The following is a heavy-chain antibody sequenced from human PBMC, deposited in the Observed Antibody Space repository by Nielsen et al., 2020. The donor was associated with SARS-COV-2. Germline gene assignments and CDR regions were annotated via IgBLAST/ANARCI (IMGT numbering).Heavy chain of an antibody. CDR1: GYTFTSYY. J-gene: IGHJ4*02. CDR3: ARESNSGYDTFFDY. Sequence: ASVKVSCKASGYTFTSYYMHWVRQAPGQGLEWMGIINPSGGSTSYAQKFQGRVTMTRDTSTSTVYMELGSLRAEDMAVYYCARESNSGYDTFFDYWGQGTLVTVSS. V-gene: IGHV1-46*01. D-gene: IGHD5-12*01. CDR2: INPSGGST.